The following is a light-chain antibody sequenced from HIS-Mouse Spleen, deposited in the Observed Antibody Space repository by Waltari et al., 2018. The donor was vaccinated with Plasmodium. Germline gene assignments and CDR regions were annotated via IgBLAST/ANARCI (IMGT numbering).Light chain of an antibody. CDR1: ALPKQY. Sequence: SYELTQPPSVSVSPGQTARSTCSGDALPKQYAYLYQQKPGPAPALVIYKDSERPSGIPERFSGSSSGTTVTLTISGVQAEDEADYYCQSADSSGTYRVFGGGTKLTVL. CDR3: QSADSSGTYRV. J-gene: IGLJ2*01. V-gene: IGLV3-25*03. CDR2: KDS.